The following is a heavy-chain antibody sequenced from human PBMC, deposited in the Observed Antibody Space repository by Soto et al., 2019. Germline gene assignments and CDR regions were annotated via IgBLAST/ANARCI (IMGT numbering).Heavy chain of an antibody. CDR1: GGSFSGYY. Sequence: SETLSLTCAVYGGSFSGYYWSWIRQPPGKGLEWIGEINHSGSTNYNPSLKSRVTISVDTSKNQFSLKLSSVTAADTAVYYCARGLLGYFDYWGQGTLVTVSS. V-gene: IGHV4-34*01. CDR3: ARGLLGYFDY. CDR2: INHSGST. J-gene: IGHJ4*02. D-gene: IGHD2-8*02.